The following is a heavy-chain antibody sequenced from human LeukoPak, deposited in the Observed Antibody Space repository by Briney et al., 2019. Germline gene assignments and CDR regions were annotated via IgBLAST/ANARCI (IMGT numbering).Heavy chain of an antibody. J-gene: IGHJ4*02. D-gene: IGHD5-18*01. CDR2: INPNSGGT. CDR1: GYTFTGYY. Sequence: ASVKVSCKASGYTFTGYYMHWVRQAPGQGLEWMGRINPNSGGTNYAQKFQGRVTMTRNTSISTAYMELSRLRTDDTAVDYCARGGKLPPMVNFDYWGQGTLVTVAS. V-gene: IGHV1-2*06. CDR3: ARGGKLPPMVNFDY.